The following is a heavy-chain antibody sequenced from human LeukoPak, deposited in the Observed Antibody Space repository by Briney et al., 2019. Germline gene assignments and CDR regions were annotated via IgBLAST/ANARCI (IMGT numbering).Heavy chain of an antibody. Sequence: PGRSLRLSCAASGFTFSSYGMHWVRQAPGKGLEWVAVIWYDGSNKYYAESVKGRFTISRDNSKNTLYLQMNSLRAEDTAVYYSAKDYPTPAHWGQGTLVTVSS. CDR1: GFTFSSYG. CDR2: IWYDGSNK. V-gene: IGHV3-33*06. J-gene: IGHJ4*02. CDR3: AKDYPTPAH.